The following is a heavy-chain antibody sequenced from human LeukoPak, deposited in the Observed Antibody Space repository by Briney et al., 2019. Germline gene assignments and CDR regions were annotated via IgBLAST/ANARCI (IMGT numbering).Heavy chain of an antibody. V-gene: IGHV3-21*01. J-gene: IGHJ4*02. Sequence: GGSLRLSCVASGFTFSIYTMSWVRQAPGKGLEWVSSITSSSSSMYSADSVKGRLTISRDNAKNSLYLQMNSLRVEDTAVYYCARGRPHGSDYWGQGTLVTVFS. CDR2: ITSSSSSM. CDR1: GFTFSIYT. D-gene: IGHD2-15*01. CDR3: ARGRPHGSDY.